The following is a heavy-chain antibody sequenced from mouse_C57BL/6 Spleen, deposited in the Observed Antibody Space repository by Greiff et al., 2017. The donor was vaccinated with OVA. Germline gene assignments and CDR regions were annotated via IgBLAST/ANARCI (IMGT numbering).Heavy chain of an antibody. Sequence: QVHVKQSGTELVKPGVSVKLSCKASGYTFTSYWMHWVKQRPGQGLEWIGNINPSNGGTNYNEKFKSKATLTVDKSSSTAYMQLSSLTSEDSAVYYCARGGYYYGIDYWGQGTTLTVSS. V-gene: IGHV1-53*01. D-gene: IGHD1-1*01. CDR3: ARGGYYYGIDY. J-gene: IGHJ2*01. CDR1: GYTFTSYW. CDR2: INPSNGGT.